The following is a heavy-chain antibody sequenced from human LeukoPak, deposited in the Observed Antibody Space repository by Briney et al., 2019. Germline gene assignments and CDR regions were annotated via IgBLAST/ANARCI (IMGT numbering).Heavy chain of an antibody. CDR1: GFTFDDYG. J-gene: IGHJ3*02. CDR2: INWNGGST. V-gene: IGHV3-20*04. CDR3: ASQNSRIDDAFDI. Sequence: GGSLRLSCAASGFTFDDYGMSWVRHAPGKGLEWVSGINWNGGSTGYADSVKGRFTISRDNAKNSLYLQMNSLRAEDTALYYCASQNSRIDDAFDIWGQGTMVTVSS. D-gene: IGHD2-15*01.